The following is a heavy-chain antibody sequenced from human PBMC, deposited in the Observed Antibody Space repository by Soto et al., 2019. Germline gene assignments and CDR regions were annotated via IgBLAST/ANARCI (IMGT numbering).Heavy chain of an antibody. J-gene: IGHJ4*02. CDR1: GVSLTTSGVG. Sequence: QITLRESGPALVQPTQTLTLTCTISGVSLTTSGVGVGWIRQPPGKALEWLALIYWDDDKRYSPSLKNRLTRVRDTSNNQEVLTMTNMAPVDTAKYYVSHRQRVVVVCAPVDQWGQGTVVTTSS. CDR3: SHRQRVVVVCAPVDQ. V-gene: IGHV2-5*02. D-gene: IGHD2-15*01. CDR2: IYWDDDK.